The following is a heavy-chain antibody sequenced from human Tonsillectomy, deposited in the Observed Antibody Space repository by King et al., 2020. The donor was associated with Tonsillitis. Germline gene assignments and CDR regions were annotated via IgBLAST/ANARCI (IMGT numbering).Heavy chain of an antibody. Sequence: VQLVESGAEVKKPGSSVKVSCKASGGTFSSNAISWVRQAPGQGLEWMGGIIPIFGTANYAQKFQGRVTITADESTSTADMELSSLRSEDTAVYYCARDLERGGLLQDYDILTGYHYWGQGTLVTVSS. CDR3: ARDLERGGLLQDYDILTGYHY. J-gene: IGHJ4*02. V-gene: IGHV1-69*01. CDR2: IIPIFGTA. CDR1: GGTFSSNA. D-gene: IGHD3-9*01.